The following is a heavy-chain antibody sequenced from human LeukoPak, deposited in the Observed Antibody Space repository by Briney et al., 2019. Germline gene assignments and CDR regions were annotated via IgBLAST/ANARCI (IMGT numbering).Heavy chain of an antibody. Sequence: PGGSLRLSCAASGFTVSSNYMSWVRQAPGKGLVWVSRIKSDGSSTSYADSVKGRFTMSRDNAKNTLYLQMNSLRAEDTAVYYCVRESRTDYYGDFWGQGTLVTVSS. CDR1: GFTVSSNY. J-gene: IGHJ4*02. V-gene: IGHV3-74*01. CDR3: VRESRTDYYGDF. CDR2: IKSDGSST. D-gene: IGHD3-10*01.